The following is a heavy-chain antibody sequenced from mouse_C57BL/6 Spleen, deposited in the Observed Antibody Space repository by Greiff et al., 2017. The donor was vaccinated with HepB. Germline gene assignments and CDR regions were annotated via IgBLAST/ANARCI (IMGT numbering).Heavy chain of an antibody. Sequence: VKLMESGAELVRPGSSVKLSCKASGYTFTSYWMDWVKQRPGQGLEWIGNIYPSDSETHYNQKFKDKATLTVDKSSSTAYMQLSSLTSEDSAVYYCARWSYGNFDYWGQGTTLTVSS. CDR2: IYPSDSET. V-gene: IGHV1-61*01. J-gene: IGHJ2*01. D-gene: IGHD2-1*01. CDR1: GYTFTSYW. CDR3: ARWSYGNFDY.